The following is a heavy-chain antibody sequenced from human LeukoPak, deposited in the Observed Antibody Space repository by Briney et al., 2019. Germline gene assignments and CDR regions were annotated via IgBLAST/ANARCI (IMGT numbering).Heavy chain of an antibody. D-gene: IGHD1-1*01. V-gene: IGHV3-30-3*01. CDR2: ISYDGSNK. CDR3: ARDGYNWNDGGAYFDY. CDR1: GFTFSSYA. Sequence: GGSLRLSCAASGFTFSSYAMHWVRQAPGKGLEWVAVISYDGSNKYYADSVKGRFTISRDNSKNTLYLQMNSLRAEDTAVYYCARDGYNWNDGGAYFDYWGQGTLVTVSS. J-gene: IGHJ4*02.